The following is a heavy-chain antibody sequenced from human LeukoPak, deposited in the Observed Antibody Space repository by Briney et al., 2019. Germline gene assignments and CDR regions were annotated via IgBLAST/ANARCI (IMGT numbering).Heavy chain of an antibody. D-gene: IGHD3-22*01. Sequence: ASVKVSRTVSGYTFTSYDISWRRQAPGQGLEWMGRISAYNGNTNYAQKLQGRVTMTTDTSTRTAYMELRSLRSDDTAVYFCAREYYDYYEGFDYWGQGTLVTVSS. CDR1: GYTFTSYD. J-gene: IGHJ4*02. CDR2: ISAYNGNT. V-gene: IGHV1-18*01. CDR3: AREYYDYYEGFDY.